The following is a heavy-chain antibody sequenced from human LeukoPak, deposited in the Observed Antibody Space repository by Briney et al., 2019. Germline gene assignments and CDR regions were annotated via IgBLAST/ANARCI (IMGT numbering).Heavy chain of an antibody. J-gene: IGHJ4*02. V-gene: IGHV3-30*18. CDR3: AKGRRGSSYVHYFDS. CDR1: GLIFSTYG. Sequence: PGRSLILSCAASGLIFSTYGMHWVRQAPGKGLEWVAVIGNDGINKYYGDSVKGRFSISRDNSNNTLYLHMNSLRPEDTAVYFCAKGRRGSSYVHYFDSWGQGVLVTVSS. CDR2: IGNDGINK. D-gene: IGHD5-18*01.